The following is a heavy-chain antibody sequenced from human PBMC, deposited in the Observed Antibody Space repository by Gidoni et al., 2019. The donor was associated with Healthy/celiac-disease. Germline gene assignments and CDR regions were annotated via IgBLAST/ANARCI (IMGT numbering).Heavy chain of an antibody. V-gene: IGHV4-61*02. CDR1: GGSISSGSYY. CDR2: IYTSGST. J-gene: IGHJ5*02. CDR3: ARDTIVVVPAAMYNWFDP. Sequence: QLQESGPGLVKPSQTLSLTCTVSGGSISSGSYYWSWIRQPAGKGLEWIGRIYTSGSTNYNPSLKSRVTISVDTSKNQFSLKLSSVTAADTAVYYCARDTIVVVPAAMYNWFDPWGQGILVTVSS. D-gene: IGHD2-2*01.